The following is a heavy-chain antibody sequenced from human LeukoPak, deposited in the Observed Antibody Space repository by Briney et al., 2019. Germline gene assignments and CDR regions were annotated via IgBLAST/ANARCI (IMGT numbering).Heavy chain of an antibody. V-gene: IGHV1-69*13. J-gene: IGHJ4*02. CDR2: IIPIFGTA. Sequence: SVKVSCKASGGTFSSYAISWVRQAPGQGLEWMGGIIPIFGTANYAQKFQGRVTITADESTSTVYMELCGLRSEDTAVYYCARESGPRSYYDTEAWGYWGQGTLVTVSS. CDR1: GGTFSSYA. CDR3: ARESGPRSYYDTEAWGY. D-gene: IGHD3-22*01.